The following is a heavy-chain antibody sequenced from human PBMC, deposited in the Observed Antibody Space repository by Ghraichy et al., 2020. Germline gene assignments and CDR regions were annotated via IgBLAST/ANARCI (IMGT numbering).Heavy chain of an antibody. CDR3: ARFRLGEFDY. V-gene: IGHV3-7*01. CDR1: GLTFSNSW. D-gene: IGHD6-25*01. CDR2: INQNGGEK. J-gene: IGHJ4*02. Sequence: GGSLRLSCAASGLTFSNSWMGWVRQAPGKGPEWVANINQNGGEKYYVDSVKGRFTISRDNAKNSLYLQMDSLRAEDTAVYYCARFRLGEFDYWGQGTLVTVSS.